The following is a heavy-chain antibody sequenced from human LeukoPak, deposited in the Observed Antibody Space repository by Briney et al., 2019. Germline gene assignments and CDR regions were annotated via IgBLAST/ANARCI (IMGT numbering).Heavy chain of an antibody. J-gene: IGHJ3*02. CDR1: GFTFSSYS. CDR3: ARDQPRRAAGGGGPRVI. CDR2: ISSSSSYI. D-gene: IGHD6-13*01. V-gene: IGHV3-21*01. Sequence: GGSLRLSCAASGFTFSSYSMNWVRQAPGKGLEWVSSISSSSSYIYYADSVKGRFTISRDNAKNSLYLQMNSLRAEDTAVYYWARDQPRRAAGGGGPRVIWGQGTMVTVSS.